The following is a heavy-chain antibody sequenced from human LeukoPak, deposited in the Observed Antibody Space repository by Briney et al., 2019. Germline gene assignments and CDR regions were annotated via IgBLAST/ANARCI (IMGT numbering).Heavy chain of an antibody. CDR1: GGTFSSYA. CDR3: AGETRPEPDAFDV. Sequence: ASVKVSCKASGGTFSSYAISWVRRAPGQGLEWMGRIIPILGIANYAQKSQGRVTITADKSTSTAYMELSSLRSEDTAVYYCAGETRPEPDAFDVWGQGTMVTVSS. V-gene: IGHV1-69*04. CDR2: IIPILGIA. D-gene: IGHD1-14*01. J-gene: IGHJ3*01.